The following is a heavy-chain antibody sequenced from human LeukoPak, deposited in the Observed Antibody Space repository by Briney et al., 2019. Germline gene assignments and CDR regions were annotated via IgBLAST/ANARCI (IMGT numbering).Heavy chain of an antibody. V-gene: IGHV2-70*17. CDR2: IDWDDNK. J-gene: IGHJ4*02. D-gene: IGHD6-19*01. CDR1: GFSLNTPGIS. CDR3: ARTGAVSGNFLFDY. Sequence: SGPTLLNPTQTLTLTCTFSGFSLNTPGISVSWIREPPGNPLEWLARIDWDDNKFYGTSLTPRLTISKDTSKNQVVLTTTNMGPADTATYYCARTGAVSGNFLFDYWGQGTLVTVSS.